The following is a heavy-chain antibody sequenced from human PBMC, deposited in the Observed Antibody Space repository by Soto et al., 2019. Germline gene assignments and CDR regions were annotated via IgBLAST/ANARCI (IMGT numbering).Heavy chain of an antibody. CDR3: ARAEGYSFGPYYLDY. CDR1: GSSFTSGGYY. V-gene: IGHV4-31*03. D-gene: IGHD5-18*01. Sequence: SETLSLTCTISGSSFTSGGYYWRLVRQQPGKDLEWIGSIYYSGSTYSNPSLKSRLTMSVDTSKNQFSLKLSSVTAADTAIYYCARAEGYSFGPYYLDYWGQGTLVTVSS. CDR2: IYYSGST. J-gene: IGHJ4*02.